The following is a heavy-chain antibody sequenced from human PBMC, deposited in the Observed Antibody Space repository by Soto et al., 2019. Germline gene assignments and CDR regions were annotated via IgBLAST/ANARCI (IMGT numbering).Heavy chain of an antibody. CDR3: ARGVGSGTYYNQYNWFDP. V-gene: IGHV1-18*01. CDR2: INTYNGNT. Sequence: ASVKVSCSASGYTFTYCGISWVRQTTGQGLEWMGWINTYNGNTNHAQKLQGRVTMTTDTSTSTAYMELRSLRSDDTAVYYCARGVGSGTYYNQYNWFDPWGQGTLVTVSS. J-gene: IGHJ5*02. D-gene: IGHD3-10*01. CDR1: GYTFTYCG.